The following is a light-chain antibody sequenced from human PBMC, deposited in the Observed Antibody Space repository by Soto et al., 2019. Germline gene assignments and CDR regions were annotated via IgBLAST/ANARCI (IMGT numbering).Light chain of an antibody. Sequence: QSALTQPPSASGSPGQSATISCTGAASDIGAYNFVSWYQQYPGKAPKLIIYEVYKRPSGVPDRFSGSKSGNTASLTVSGLQAEDEADYYCTSFAGSDKLIFGGGTKLTVL. V-gene: IGLV2-8*01. J-gene: IGLJ2*01. CDR2: EVY. CDR1: ASDIGAYNF. CDR3: TSFAGSDKLI.